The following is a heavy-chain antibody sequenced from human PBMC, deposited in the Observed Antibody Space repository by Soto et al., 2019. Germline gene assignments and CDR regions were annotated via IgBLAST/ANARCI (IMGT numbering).Heavy chain of an antibody. CDR3: AHSKRRLSCSGGNCYSFGY. CDR2: LFWDNTE. V-gene: IGHV2-5*02. D-gene: IGHD2-15*01. J-gene: IGHJ4*02. CDR1: GFSLSTNGVG. Sequence: QITLKESGPTLVKPTQTLTLTCTFSGFSLSTNGVGVGWIRQPPGKALEWLALLFWDNTERYSPSLKSRLTITKGTPNNQVVLTMTNMDPVDTATYYCAHSKRRLSCSGGNCYSFGYWGQGTLITVSS.